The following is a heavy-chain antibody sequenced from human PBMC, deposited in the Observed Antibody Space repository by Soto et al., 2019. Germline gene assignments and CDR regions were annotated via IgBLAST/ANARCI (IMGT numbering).Heavy chain of an antibody. D-gene: IGHD3-10*01. V-gene: IGHV1-69*02. Sequence: QVQLVQSGAEVKKPGSSVKVSCKASGGTFSSYTISWVRQAPGQGLEWMGRIIPILGIANYAQKFQGRVTITADKSTSTAYRELSSLRSEETDVHYCASLELPAGYYYCYGMDVWGQGTTVTVSS. CDR1: GGTFSSYT. CDR2: IIPILGIA. CDR3: ASLELPAGYYYCYGMDV. J-gene: IGHJ6*02.